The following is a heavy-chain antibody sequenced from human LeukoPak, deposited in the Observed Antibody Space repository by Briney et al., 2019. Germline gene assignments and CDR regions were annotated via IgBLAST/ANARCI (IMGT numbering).Heavy chain of an antibody. CDR1: GFTFSNYG. Sequence: GGTLRLSCAVSGFTFSNYGMSWVRQAPGKGLEWVSAISGSGGSTYYADSVKGRFTISRDNSKNTLYLQMNSLRAEDTALYYCTKDFGTGLGHYSVVDYWGQGTLVTVSS. CDR2: ISGSGGST. D-gene: IGHD3-9*01. CDR3: TKDFGTGLGHYSVVDY. V-gene: IGHV3-23*01. J-gene: IGHJ4*02.